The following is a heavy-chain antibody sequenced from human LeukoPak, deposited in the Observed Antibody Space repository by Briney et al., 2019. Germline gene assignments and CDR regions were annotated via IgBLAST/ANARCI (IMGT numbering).Heavy chain of an antibody. CDR1: GGSFSGYY. V-gene: IGHV4-34*01. Sequence: SETLSLTCAVYGGSFSGYYWSWIRQPPGKGLEWIGEINHSGSTNYNPSIKSRVTISVDTSKNQFSLKLNSVTAADTAVYYCARGRMVRGVIIYNWFDPWGQGTLVTVSS. CDR3: ARGRMVRGVIIYNWFDP. J-gene: IGHJ5*02. D-gene: IGHD3-10*01. CDR2: INHSGST.